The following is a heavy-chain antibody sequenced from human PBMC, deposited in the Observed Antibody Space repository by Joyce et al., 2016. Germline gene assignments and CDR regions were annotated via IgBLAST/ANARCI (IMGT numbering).Heavy chain of an antibody. J-gene: IGHJ4*02. Sequence: QVQLVESGGGVVRPGGSLRLSCATSGFTFTTYGFPWVRQVPGRGLELVGFISYDGNTQFYADSVKGRFSISRDDSKSALYLEMNSLRVEDTALYYCSRYFGSYYSAIDYWGQGTLVTVSS. CDR3: SRYFGSYYSAIDY. D-gene: IGHD1-26*01. V-gene: IGHV3-30*03. CDR2: ISYDGNTQ. CDR1: GFTFTTYG.